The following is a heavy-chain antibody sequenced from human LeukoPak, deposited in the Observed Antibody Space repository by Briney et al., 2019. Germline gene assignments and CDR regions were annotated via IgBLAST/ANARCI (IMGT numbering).Heavy chain of an antibody. D-gene: IGHD5-18*01. V-gene: IGHV3-23*01. CDR2: VSGGGFSA. Sequence: PGGSLRLSCAASGFTFSSYAMSWVRQAPGKGPEWVSAVSGGGFSAYYADSVKGRFTISRDNSKNTVDLQMNSLRAEDTAVYYCAKDRFGYSFGHDDAFDLWGQGTMVTVSS. CDR1: GFTFSSYA. CDR3: AKDRFGYSFGHDDAFDL. J-gene: IGHJ3*01.